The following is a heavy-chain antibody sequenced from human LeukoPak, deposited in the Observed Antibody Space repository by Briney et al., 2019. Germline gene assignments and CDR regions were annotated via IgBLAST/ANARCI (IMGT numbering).Heavy chain of an antibody. CDR2: IYYSKNT. CDR1: GGSISSSNAY. V-gene: IGHV4-39*07. Sequence: KTSETLSLTCTVSGGSISSSNAYWGWIRQPPGKGLEWIGSIYYSKNTYYNPSLKSRVAISVDKSENHISLKLTSVTAADTAVYYCAREGGPYRPLDYSGQGTLVTVAS. CDR3: AREGGPYRPLDY. J-gene: IGHJ4*02.